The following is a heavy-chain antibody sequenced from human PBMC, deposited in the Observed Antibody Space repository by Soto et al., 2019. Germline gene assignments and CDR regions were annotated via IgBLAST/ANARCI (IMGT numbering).Heavy chain of an antibody. CDR3: AREDSIIIPAVSDF. CDR1: GFAFNNYG. V-gene: IGHV3-21*01. D-gene: IGHD2-2*01. Sequence: GGSLRLSCTVSGFAFNNYGINWVRQAPGKGLEWVSSISKSDYTYYSDSVKGRFAISRDNAKSSVPLQMNTLRVEDTAVYYCAREDSIIIPAVSDFWGQGTLVTFS. CDR2: ISKSDYT. J-gene: IGHJ4*02.